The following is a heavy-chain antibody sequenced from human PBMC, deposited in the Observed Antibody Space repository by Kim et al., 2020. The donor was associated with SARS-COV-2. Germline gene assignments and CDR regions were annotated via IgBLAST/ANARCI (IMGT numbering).Heavy chain of an antibody. V-gene: IGHV3-23*01. CDR2: ISSSGGNT. CDR1: GFMFNGYA. CDR3: VKSVTMLRGGPVFDY. J-gene: IGHJ4*02. Sequence: GGSLRLSCAASGFMFNGYAMSWVRQAPGKGLEWVSGISSSGGNTYYADSMRGRFTVSRDNSKNTLDLQMDSLRAEDTAVYYCVKSVTMLRGGPVFDYWGQGTLVTVSS. D-gene: IGHD3-10*01.